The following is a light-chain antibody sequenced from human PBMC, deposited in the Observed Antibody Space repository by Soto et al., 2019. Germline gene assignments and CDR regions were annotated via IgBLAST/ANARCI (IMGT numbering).Light chain of an antibody. V-gene: IGKV1-39*01. J-gene: IGKJ1*01. CDR3: QQGFSVPWT. CDR1: QDIKNY. CDR2: AAS. Sequence: DIQVTQSPSSLSASVGDRVTITCRASQDIKNYLNWYQRKPGTAPRLLIYAASILQTGVPSSFSVSGSETEFARNISSLQPGDFGTYYCQQGFSVPWTFGQGTTVEVK.